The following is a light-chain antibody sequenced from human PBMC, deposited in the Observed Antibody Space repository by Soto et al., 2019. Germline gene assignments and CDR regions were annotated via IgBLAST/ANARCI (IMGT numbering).Light chain of an antibody. CDR2: DAS. J-gene: IGKJ5*01. CDR3: QQRSNWPPIT. Sequence: EIVLTQSAATLSLSPGERANLSCSASQSVSSYLAWYQQKPGQAPRLLIYDASNRATGIPARFSGSGSGTDFTLTISSLEPEDFAVYYCQQRSNWPPITFGQGTRLEIK. CDR1: QSVSSY. V-gene: IGKV3-11*01.